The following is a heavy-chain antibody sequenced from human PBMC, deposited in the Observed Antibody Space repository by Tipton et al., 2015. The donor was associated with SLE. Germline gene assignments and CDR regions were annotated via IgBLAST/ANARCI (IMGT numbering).Heavy chain of an antibody. CDR2: IYYSGST. CDR1: GGSISSSSYY. CDR3: AREMATIIDY. Sequence: TLSLTCTVSGGSISSSSYYWGWIRQPPGKGLEWIGSIYYSGSTYYNPSLKSRVTISVDTSKNQFSLKLSSVTAADTAVYYCAREMATIIDYWGQGTLVTVSS. V-gene: IGHV4-39*07. J-gene: IGHJ4*02. D-gene: IGHD5-24*01.